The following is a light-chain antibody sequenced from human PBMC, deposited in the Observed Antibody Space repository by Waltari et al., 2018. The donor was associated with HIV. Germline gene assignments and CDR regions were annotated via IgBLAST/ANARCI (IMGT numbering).Light chain of an antibody. CDR2: SDK. CDR1: NIGYKS. CDR3: QVWDTSTV. J-gene: IGLJ2*01. Sequence: SYELTQPLLVSVALGQTARINCGGKNIGYKSVHWYQQKTGQAPVLVIYSDKYRPSGIPERFSGSKSGNSATLTITGAQAGDEADYYCQVWDTSTVFGGGTKLTVL. V-gene: IGLV3-9*02.